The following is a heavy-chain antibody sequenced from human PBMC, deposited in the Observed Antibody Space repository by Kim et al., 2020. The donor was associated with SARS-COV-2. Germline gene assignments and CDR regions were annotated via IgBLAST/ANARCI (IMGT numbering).Heavy chain of an antibody. V-gene: IGHV3-7*01. CDR2: IKQDGSEK. CDR3: ARELAFNVVVVAANWAGHP. CDR1: GFTFSSYW. Sequence: GGSLRLSCAASGFTFSSYWMSWVRQAPGKGLEWVANIKQDGSEKYYVDSAKGRFTISRDNAKNSLYLQMNSLRAEDTAVYYCARELAFNVVVVAANWAGHPWGQGTLVTVSS. J-gene: IGHJ5*02. D-gene: IGHD2-15*01.